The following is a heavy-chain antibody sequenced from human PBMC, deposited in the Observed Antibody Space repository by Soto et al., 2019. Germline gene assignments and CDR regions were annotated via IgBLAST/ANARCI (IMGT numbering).Heavy chain of an antibody. CDR2: ISYDGSNK. CDR3: ARGSTGDGSNWYFDL. V-gene: IGHV3-30-3*01. D-gene: IGHD7-27*01. CDR1: GFTFSSYA. Sequence: QVQLVESGGGVVQPGRSLRLYCAASGFTFSSYAMHWVRQAPGKGLEWVAVISYDGSNKYYADSVKGRFTISRDNSKNTLYLQMNSLRAEDTAVYYCARGSTGDGSNWYFDLWGRGTLVTVSS. J-gene: IGHJ2*01.